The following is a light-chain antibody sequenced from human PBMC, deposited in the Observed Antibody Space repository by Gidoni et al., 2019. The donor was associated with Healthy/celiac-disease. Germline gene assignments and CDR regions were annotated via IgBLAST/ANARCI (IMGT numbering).Light chain of an antibody. CDR2: GAS. J-gene: IGKJ5*01. CDR1: QSVSSSY. V-gene: IGKV3-20*01. CDR3: QQYGSSPPGIT. Sequence: ETVLRQSPGTLSLSPGERATLSCRASQSVSSSYLAWYQQKPGQAPRLLIYGASSRATGIPDRFSGSGSGTDFTLTISRLEPEDFAVYYCQQYGSSPPGITFGQGTRLEIK.